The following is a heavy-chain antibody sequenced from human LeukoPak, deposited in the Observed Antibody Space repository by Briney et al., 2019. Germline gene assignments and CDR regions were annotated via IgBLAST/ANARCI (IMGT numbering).Heavy chain of an antibody. J-gene: IGHJ4*02. Sequence: GRSLRLSCAASGFTFSSYGMHWVRQAPGKGLEWVAVMWYDGSNKYYADSVKGRFTISRDNSKNTLYLQMNSLRVEDTAVYYCARDAFGSGSYFPYYFDYWGQGTLVTVSS. D-gene: IGHD3-10*01. CDR3: ARDAFGSGSYFPYYFDY. CDR2: MWYDGSNK. V-gene: IGHV3-33*01. CDR1: GFTFSSYG.